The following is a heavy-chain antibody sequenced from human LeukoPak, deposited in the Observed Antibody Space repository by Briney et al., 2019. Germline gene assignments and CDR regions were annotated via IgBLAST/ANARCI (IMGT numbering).Heavy chain of an antibody. Sequence: PGGSLRLSCAASGFTFSSYAMHWVRQAPGKGLEWVAVISYDGSNKYYADSVKGRFTISRDNSKNTLYLQMNSLRAEDTAVYYCARDKAGITMIVVGTFDYWGQGTLVTVSS. CDR1: GFTFSSYA. D-gene: IGHD3-22*01. J-gene: IGHJ4*02. V-gene: IGHV3-30*04. CDR3: ARDKAGITMIVVGTFDY. CDR2: ISYDGSNK.